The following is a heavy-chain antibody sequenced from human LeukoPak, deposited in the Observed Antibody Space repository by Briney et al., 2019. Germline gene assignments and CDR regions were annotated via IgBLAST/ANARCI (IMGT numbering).Heavy chain of an antibody. D-gene: IGHD2-2*02. CDR1: GFTVSSNY. CDR3: ARDPLVYM. J-gene: IGHJ4*02. CDR2: ISSSSSYI. Sequence: GGSLSLSCAASGFTVSSNYLSWVGQAPGKGLEWVSSISSSSSYIYYADSVKGRFTISRDNAKNTVYLQMNSLRVEDTAVYYCARDPLVYMWGQGTLVTVSS. V-gene: IGHV3-21*01.